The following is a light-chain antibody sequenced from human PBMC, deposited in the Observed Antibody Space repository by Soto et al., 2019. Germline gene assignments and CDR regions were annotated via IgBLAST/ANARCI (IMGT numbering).Light chain of an antibody. CDR2: WAS. J-gene: IGKJ4*01. CDR1: QNVLNRANDKNY. Sequence: DIVMTQSPDSLAVSLGERATINCKSSQNVLNRANDKNYIAWYQQKPGQPPKLLIYWASTRESDVPDRFSGSGSATDSTLTISSLQAGDVAVYFCQLYFNTPLTFGGGTKVEIK. V-gene: IGKV4-1*01. CDR3: QLYFNTPLT.